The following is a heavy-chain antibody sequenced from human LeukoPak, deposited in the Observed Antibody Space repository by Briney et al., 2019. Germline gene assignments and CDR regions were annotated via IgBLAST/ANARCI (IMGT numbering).Heavy chain of an antibody. J-gene: IGHJ4*02. CDR2: IYTSGST. Sequence: PSETLSLTCTVSGDSISSYYWSWIRQPAEKGLERIGHIYTSGSTNYYTSGSTDYNPSLKSRVTISLDMSKNQFSLKLSSVTAADTAVYYCAAFLSGTYWYFDYWGQGALVTVSS. D-gene: IGHD1-26*01. CDR1: GDSISSYY. V-gene: IGHV4-4*07. CDR3: AAFLSGTYWYFDY.